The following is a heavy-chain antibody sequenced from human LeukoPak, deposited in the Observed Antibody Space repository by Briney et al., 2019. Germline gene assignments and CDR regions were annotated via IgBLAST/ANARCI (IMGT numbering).Heavy chain of an antibody. Sequence: ASVKVSCKASGYTFTSNYMHWVRQAPGQGLEWMGIINPNDDFTSYAQKFQGRVTMTRDLSTNTVYMELSSLTSDDTAVYYCARGDGSGWFADYWGQGTLVTVSS. J-gene: IGHJ4*02. CDR3: ARGDGSGWFADY. CDR2: INPNDDFT. D-gene: IGHD6-19*01. CDR1: GYTFTSNY. V-gene: IGHV1-46*01.